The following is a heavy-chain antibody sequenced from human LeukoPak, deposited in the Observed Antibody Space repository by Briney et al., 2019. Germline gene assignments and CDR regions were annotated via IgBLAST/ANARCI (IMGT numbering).Heavy chain of an antibody. D-gene: IGHD6-25*01. V-gene: IGHV3-30*02. CDR2: IRYDGSNK. J-gene: IGHJ6*03. CDR1: EFTFSSYG. Sequence: GGSLRLSCAASEFTFSSYGMHWVRQAPGKGLEWVAFIRYDGSNKYYADSVKGRFTISRDNAKNSLYLQMNSLRAEDTAVYYCAREARLPMDVWGKGTTVTVSS. CDR3: AREARLPMDV.